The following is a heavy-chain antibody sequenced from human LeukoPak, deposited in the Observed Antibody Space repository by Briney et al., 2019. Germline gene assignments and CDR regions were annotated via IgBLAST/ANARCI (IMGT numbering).Heavy chain of an antibody. CDR2: MRNKANSYTT. Sequence: AGGSLRLSCAASGFTFSDHYIGWVRQAPGKGLEWVGRMRNKANSYTTENAASVKGRLTLSRDDSKRLVFLQLNSLKIEDTAVYYCARSPESGGNVFDIWGQGTMVTVSS. J-gene: IGHJ3*02. D-gene: IGHD3-16*01. V-gene: IGHV3-72*01. CDR3: ARSPESGGNVFDI. CDR1: GFTFSDHY.